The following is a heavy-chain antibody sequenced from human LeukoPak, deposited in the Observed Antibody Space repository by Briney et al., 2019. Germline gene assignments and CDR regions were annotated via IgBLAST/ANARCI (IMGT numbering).Heavy chain of an antibody. D-gene: IGHD2-2*02. CDR3: ARDSGYCSSTSCYTQLDY. CDR2: ISSSGSTI. V-gene: IGHV3-11*01. CDR1: GFTFSDYY. J-gene: IGHJ4*02. Sequence: GGSPRLSCAASGFTFSDYYMSWIRQAPGKGLEWVSYISSSGSTIYYADSVKGRFTISRDNAKNSLYLQMNSLRAEDTAVYYCARDSGYCSSTSCYTQLDYWGQGTLVTVSS.